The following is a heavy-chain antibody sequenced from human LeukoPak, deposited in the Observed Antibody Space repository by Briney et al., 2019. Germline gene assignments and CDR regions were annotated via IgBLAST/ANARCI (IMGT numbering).Heavy chain of an antibody. CDR1: GFTFTSYS. CDR3: AKVYRAHGDYHAFDV. Sequence: GGSLRLSCAASGFTFTSYSMNWVRQAPGKGLEWVSTISGGGGSTYYADSVKDRFTISRDNSKNTLYLQMNSLRAEDTAVYYCAKVYRAHGDYHAFDVWGQGTMVTVSS. J-gene: IGHJ3*01. D-gene: IGHD4-17*01. CDR2: ISGGGGST. V-gene: IGHV3-23*01.